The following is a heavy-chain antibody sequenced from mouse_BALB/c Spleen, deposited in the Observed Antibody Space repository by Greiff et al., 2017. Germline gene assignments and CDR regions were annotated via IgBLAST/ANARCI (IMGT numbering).Heavy chain of an antibody. D-gene: IGHD1-2*01. CDR2: ISYSGST. J-gene: IGHJ4*01. CDR3: ARVGYDYAMDY. CDR1: GYSITSDYA. V-gene: IGHV3-2*02. Sequence: ESGPGLVKPSQSLSLTCTVTGYSITSDYAWNWIRQFPGNKLEWMGYISYSGSTSYNPSLKSRISITRDTSKNQFFLQLNSVTTEDTATYYCARVGYDYAMDYWGQGTSVTVSS.